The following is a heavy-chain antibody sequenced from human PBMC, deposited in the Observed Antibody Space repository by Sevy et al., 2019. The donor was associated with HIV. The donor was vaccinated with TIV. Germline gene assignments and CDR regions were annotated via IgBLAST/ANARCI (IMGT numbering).Heavy chain of an antibody. J-gene: IGHJ6*02. D-gene: IGHD2-21*01. Sequence: GGSLRLSCTASGFTFGDYAMSWFRQAPGKGLEWVGFIRSKAYGGTTEDAASVKGRFTISRDDSKSIAYLQMNSLKTKGTAVYDCTWSSYDGGYCNCGYYYGMDVWGQGTTVTVSS. CDR3: TWSSYDGGYCNCGYYYGMDV. V-gene: IGHV3-49*03. CDR2: IRSKAYGGTT. CDR1: GFTFGDYA.